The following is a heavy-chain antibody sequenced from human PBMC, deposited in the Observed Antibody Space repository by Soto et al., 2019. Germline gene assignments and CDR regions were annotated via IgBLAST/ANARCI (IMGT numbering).Heavy chain of an antibody. Sequence: PSETLSLTCAVSGGSISSSNWWSWVRQPPGKGLEWIGEIYHSGSTNYNPSLKSRVTISVDKSKNQFSLKLSSVTAADTAVYYCASQAIAARRGYYYGMDVWGQGTTVTVSS. CDR1: GGSISSSNW. CDR3: ASQAIAARRGYYYGMDV. V-gene: IGHV4-4*02. CDR2: IYHSGST. J-gene: IGHJ6*02. D-gene: IGHD6-6*01.